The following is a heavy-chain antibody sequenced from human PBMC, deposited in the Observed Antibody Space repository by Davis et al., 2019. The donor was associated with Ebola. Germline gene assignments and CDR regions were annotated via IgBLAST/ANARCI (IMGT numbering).Heavy chain of an antibody. CDR2: INPNSGGT. J-gene: IGHJ5*02. CDR1: GYTFTSYG. CDR3: ARDLGQQLDNWFDP. D-gene: IGHD6-13*01. V-gene: IGHV1-2*04. Sequence: ASVKVSCKASGYTFTSYGISWVRQAPGQGLEWMGWINPNSGGTNYAQKFQGWVTMTRDTSISTAYMELSRLRSDNTAVYYCARDLGQQLDNWFDPWGQGTLVTVSS.